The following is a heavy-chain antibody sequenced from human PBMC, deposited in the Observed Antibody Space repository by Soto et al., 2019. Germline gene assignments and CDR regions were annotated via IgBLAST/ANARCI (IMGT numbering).Heavy chain of an antibody. CDR2: IIPIFGTA. V-gene: IGHV1-69*13. J-gene: IGHJ4*02. CDR1: GGTFSSYA. CDR3: ARDGNYDYVWGSSRYTQYYFDY. Sequence: SVKVSCKASGGTFSSYAISWVRQAPGQGLEWMGGIIPIFGTANYAQKFQGRVTITADESTSTAYMELSSLRSEDTAVYYCARDGNYDYVWGSSRYTQYYFDYWGQGTLVTVSS. D-gene: IGHD3-16*02.